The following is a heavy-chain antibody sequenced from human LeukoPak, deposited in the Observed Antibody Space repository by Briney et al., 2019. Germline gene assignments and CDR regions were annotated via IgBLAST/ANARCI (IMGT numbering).Heavy chain of an antibody. V-gene: IGHV1-69*05. Sequence: ASVTVSCKASGGTFSSYAISWVRQAPGQGLEWMGGIIPIFGTANYAQKFQGRVTMTTNTSTSTAYMELRSLRSDDTAVYYCARGGGYSGSYYDAFDIWGQGTMVTVSS. CDR3: ARGGGYSGSYYDAFDI. D-gene: IGHD1-26*01. CDR2: IIPIFGTA. CDR1: GGTFSSYA. J-gene: IGHJ3*02.